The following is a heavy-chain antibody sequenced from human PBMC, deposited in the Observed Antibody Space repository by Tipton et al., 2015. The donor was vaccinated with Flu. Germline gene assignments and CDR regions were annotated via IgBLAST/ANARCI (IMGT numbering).Heavy chain of an antibody. D-gene: IGHD7-27*01. CDR3: ATLTGDDY. J-gene: IGHJ4*02. V-gene: IGHV3-66*01. Sequence: SLRLSCAVSGFTVSSKYMTWVRQAPGKGLEWVSIIYANGNTHYTDSAKGRFTISRDNSRNTLYLQMNSLRAEDTALYYCATLTGDDYWGQGDLVTVSS. CDR1: GFTVSSKY. CDR2: IYANGNT.